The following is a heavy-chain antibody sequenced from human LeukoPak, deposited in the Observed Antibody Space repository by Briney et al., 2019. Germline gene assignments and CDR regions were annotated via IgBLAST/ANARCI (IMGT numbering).Heavy chain of an antibody. CDR2: IIPIFGTA. CDR1: GGTFSSYA. CDR3: ARMGKVLHGVYYYYYYMDV. Sequence: SVKVSCKASGGTFSSYAISWVRQAPGQGLEWMGGIIPIFGTANYAQKFQGRVTITADESTSTAYMELSSLRSEDTAVYYCARMGKVLHGVYYYYYYMDVWGKGTTVTVSS. D-gene: IGHD7-27*01. J-gene: IGHJ6*03. V-gene: IGHV1-69*13.